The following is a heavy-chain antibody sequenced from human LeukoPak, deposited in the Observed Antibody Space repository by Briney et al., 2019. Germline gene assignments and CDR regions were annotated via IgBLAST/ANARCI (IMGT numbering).Heavy chain of an antibody. J-gene: IGHJ3*02. CDR1: GGTFSSYA. Sequence: SVKVSCKASGGTFSSYAISWMRQAPGQGLEWMGGIIPIFGTANYAQKFQGRVTITADESTSTAYMELSSLRSEDTAVYYCARGAPYKEAFDIWGQGTMVTVSS. CDR2: IIPIFGTA. D-gene: IGHD1-14*01. CDR3: ARGAPYKEAFDI. V-gene: IGHV1-69*13.